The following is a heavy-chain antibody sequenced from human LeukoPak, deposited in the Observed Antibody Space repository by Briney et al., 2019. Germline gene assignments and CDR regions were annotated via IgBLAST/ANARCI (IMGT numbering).Heavy chain of an antibody. CDR2: ISYDGSNK. J-gene: IGHJ6*03. D-gene: IGHD1-14*01. CDR3: AKTGFQWGYYFYYMDV. V-gene: IGHV3-30-3*02. CDR1: GFTFSSYS. Sequence: AGGSLRLSCAASGFTFSSYSMHWVRQAPGKGLEWVAVISYDGSNKYYADSVKGRFTISRDNSKNTLYLQMNSLIVEDTAVYYCAKTGFQWGYYFYYMDVWGKGTTVTVSS.